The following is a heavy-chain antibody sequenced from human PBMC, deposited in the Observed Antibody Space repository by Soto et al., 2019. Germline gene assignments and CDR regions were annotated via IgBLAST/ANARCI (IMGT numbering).Heavy chain of an antibody. Sequence: EVQLVETGGGLIQPGGSLRLSCAASGFTVSNTYMTWVRQPPGKGLECVSVIYTAGGTNYADSVKGRFIISRDNSKNTLYLKMNSLRAEDTAVYDCARALPVAKGGFDPWGQGTLVNVSS. CDR2: IYTAGGT. D-gene: IGHD2-2*01. V-gene: IGHV3-53*02. CDR1: GFTVSNTY. J-gene: IGHJ5*02. CDR3: ARALPVAKGGFDP.